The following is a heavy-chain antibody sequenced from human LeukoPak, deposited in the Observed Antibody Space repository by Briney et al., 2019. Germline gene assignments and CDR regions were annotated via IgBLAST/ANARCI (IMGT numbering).Heavy chain of an antibody. CDR3: ARTGYNRRWGNDY. J-gene: IGHJ4*01. V-gene: IGHV5-51*01. CDR2: TYPGDSDT. D-gene: IGHD1-14*01. CDR1: GYSFTSYW. Sequence: GESLKISCKGSGYSFTSYWIGWVRQMPGKGLEWMGITYPGDSDTRYSPSFQGQITISADKSISTAYLQWSSLKASDTAMCYCARTGYNRRWGNDYRGQGTLVTVSS.